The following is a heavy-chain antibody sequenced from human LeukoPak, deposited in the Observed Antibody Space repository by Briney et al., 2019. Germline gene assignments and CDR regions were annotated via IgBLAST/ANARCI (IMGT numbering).Heavy chain of an antibody. D-gene: IGHD3-22*01. Sequence: SETLSLTCTVSGGSISSSSYYWGWIRQPPGKGLEWIGSIYYSGSTYYNPSLKSRVTISVDTSKNQFSLKLSSVTAADTAVYYCARLQISIIVVEPFDYWGQGTLVTVSS. CDR2: IYYSGST. J-gene: IGHJ4*02. CDR1: GGSISSSSYY. V-gene: IGHV4-39*01. CDR3: ARLQISIIVVEPFDY.